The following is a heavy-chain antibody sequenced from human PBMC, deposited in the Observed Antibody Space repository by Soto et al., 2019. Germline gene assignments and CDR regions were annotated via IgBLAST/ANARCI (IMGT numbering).Heavy chain of an antibody. D-gene: IGHD2-2*03. V-gene: IGHV1-18*03. J-gene: IGHJ6*02. CDR1: GYTFTSYG. Sequence: QVQLVQSGAEVKKPGASVKVSCKASGYTFTSYGISWVRQAPGQGLEWMGWISAYNGNTNYAQKLQGRVTMTTDTSTSTAYMELRSLRSDDMAVYYCARDGYCSSTSCYDGRAYYYYYGMDVWGQGTTVTVSS. CDR2: ISAYNGNT. CDR3: ARDGYCSSTSCYDGRAYYYYYGMDV.